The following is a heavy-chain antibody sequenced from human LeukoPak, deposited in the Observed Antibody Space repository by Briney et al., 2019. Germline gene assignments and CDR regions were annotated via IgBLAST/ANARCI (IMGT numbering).Heavy chain of an antibody. Sequence: PGGSLRLSCAASGFTFDDYGMSWVRQAPGKGLEWVSAISGSGGSTYYADSVKGRFTISRDNSKNTLYLHMNSLRAEATAVYYCANSPDGAFDYWGQGTLVTVSS. CDR2: ISGSGGST. CDR3: ANSPDGAFDY. CDR1: GFTFDDYG. V-gene: IGHV3-23*01. J-gene: IGHJ4*02.